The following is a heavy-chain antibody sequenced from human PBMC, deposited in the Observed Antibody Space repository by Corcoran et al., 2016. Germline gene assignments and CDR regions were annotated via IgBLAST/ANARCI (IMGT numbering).Heavy chain of an antibody. J-gene: IGHJ4*02. Sequence: EVQLVASGGGLVKPGGSLRLSCAASGFTFSNAWMNWVRQAPGKGLEWVGRIKSKTDGGTTDYAAPVKGRFTISRDDSKNTLYLQMNSLKTEDTAGYYGTTDQYSGRAHFDYWGQGTLVTVYS. CDR2: IKSKTDGGTT. CDR3: TTDQYSGRAHFDY. CDR1: GFTFSNAW. V-gene: IGHV3-15*07. D-gene: IGHD1-26*01.